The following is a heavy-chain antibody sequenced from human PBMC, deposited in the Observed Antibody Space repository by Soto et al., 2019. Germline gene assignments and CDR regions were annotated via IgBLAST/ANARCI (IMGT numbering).Heavy chain of an antibody. J-gene: IGHJ4*02. CDR1: GFTFSSND. D-gene: IGHD6-19*01. V-gene: IGHV3-23*01. Sequence: EVQLLESGGGLVQPGGSLRLSCAASGFTFSSNDMSWVRQAPGKGLEWVSALSTGGGDRYYEDSVKGRFTISRDISKSTLFLQMNSLRAVDTAVSYCAKGGWLDDWGQGTLVTVSS. CDR3: AKGGWLDD. CDR2: LSTGGGDR.